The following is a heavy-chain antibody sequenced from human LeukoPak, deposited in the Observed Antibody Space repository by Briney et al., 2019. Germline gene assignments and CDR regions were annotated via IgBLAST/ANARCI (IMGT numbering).Heavy chain of an antibody. CDR3: ATSIGDYYDSSALDY. J-gene: IGHJ4*02. D-gene: IGHD3-22*01. CDR2: INPNTGGT. Sequence: GASVKVSCKASGYTFTGYYIHWVRQAPGQGLEWMGWINPNTGGTNYAQKFQGRVTMTRDTSISTANMGLSRLRSDDTAVYFCATSIGDYYDSSALDYWGQGTLVTVSS. CDR1: GYTFTGYY. V-gene: IGHV1-2*02.